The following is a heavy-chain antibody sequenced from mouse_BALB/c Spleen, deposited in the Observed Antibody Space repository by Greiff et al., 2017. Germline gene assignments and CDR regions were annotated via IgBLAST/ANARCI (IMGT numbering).Heavy chain of an antibody. CDR2: ISSGGGST. V-gene: IGHV5-12-1*01. Sequence: DVKLVESGGGLVKPGGSLKLSCAASGFAFSSYDMSWVRQTPEKRLEWVAYISSGGGSTYYPDTVKGRFTISRDNAKNTLYLQMSSLKSEDTAMYYCARHHNWDGGAMDYWGQGTSVTVSS. CDR3: ARHHNWDGGAMDY. D-gene: IGHD4-1*02. J-gene: IGHJ4*01. CDR1: GFAFSSYD.